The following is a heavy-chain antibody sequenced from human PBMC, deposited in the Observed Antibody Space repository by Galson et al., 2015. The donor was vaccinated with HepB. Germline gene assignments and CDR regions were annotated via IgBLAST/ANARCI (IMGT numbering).Heavy chain of an antibody. CDR1: EFTFSSYA. Sequence: SLRLSCAASEFTFSSYAMHWVRQAPGKGLEWVAVISYDGSNKYYADSVKGRFTISRDNSKNTLYLQMNSLRAEDTAVYYCARDGVGATGPSFAFDIWGQGTMVTVSS. CDR3: ARDGVGATGPSFAFDI. V-gene: IGHV3-30-3*01. CDR2: ISYDGSNK. D-gene: IGHD1-26*01. J-gene: IGHJ3*02.